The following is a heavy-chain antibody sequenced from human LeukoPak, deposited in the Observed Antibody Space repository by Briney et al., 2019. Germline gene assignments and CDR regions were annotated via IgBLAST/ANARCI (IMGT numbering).Heavy chain of an antibody. V-gene: IGHV3-23*01. J-gene: IGHJ4*02. Sequence: GGSLRFSCAASGFTFSSYAMSWVRQAPGKGLEWVSAISGSGGSTYYADSVKGRFTISRDNSKSTLYLQMNSLRAEDTAVYYCAKEVEWELSSFNYFDYWGQGTLVTVSS. CDR1: GFTFSSYA. CDR3: AKEVEWELSSFNYFDY. D-gene: IGHD1-26*01. CDR2: ISGSGGST.